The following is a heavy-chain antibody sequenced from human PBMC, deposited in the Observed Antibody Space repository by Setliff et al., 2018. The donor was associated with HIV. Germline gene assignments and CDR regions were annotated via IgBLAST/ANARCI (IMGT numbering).Heavy chain of an antibody. CDR2: ISSSSSTI. CDR1: GFILSTYS. V-gene: IGHV3-48*01. CDR3: ANRLRGYNKWYYFDY. D-gene: IGHD1-1*01. Sequence: GGSLRLSCAASGFILSTYSMNWVRQAPGKGLEWVSYISSSSSTIYYADSVKGRFTISRDNSKNTLSLQMNSLGAEDTAVYYYANRLRGYNKWYYFDYWGQGTLVTVSS. J-gene: IGHJ4*02.